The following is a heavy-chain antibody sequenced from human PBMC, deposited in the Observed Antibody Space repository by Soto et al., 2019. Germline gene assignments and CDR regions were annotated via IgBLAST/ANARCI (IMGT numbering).Heavy chain of an antibody. Sequence: SVKVSCKASGGTFSSYAISWVRQAPGQGLEWMGGIIPIFGTANYAQKFQGRVTITADESTSTAYMELSSLRSEDTAVYYCAREASGWKYNWFDPWGQGTLVTVSS. D-gene: IGHD6-19*01. J-gene: IGHJ5*02. CDR2: IIPIFGTA. CDR3: AREASGWKYNWFDP. CDR1: GGTFSSYA. V-gene: IGHV1-69*13.